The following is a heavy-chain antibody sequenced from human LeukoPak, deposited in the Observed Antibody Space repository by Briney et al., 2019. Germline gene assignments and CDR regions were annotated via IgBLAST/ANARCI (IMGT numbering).Heavy chain of an antibody. V-gene: IGHV3-11*06. CDR3: ARTRTVTAWYFDY. CDR1: GFTFSDYY. J-gene: IGHJ4*02. D-gene: IGHD4-17*01. CDR2: ISSSSSYT. Sequence: GGSLRLSCAASGFTFSDYYMSWIRQAPGKGLEWVSYISSSSSYTNYADSVKGRFTISRDNAKNSLYLQMNSLRAEDTAVYYCARTRTVTAWYFDYRGQGTLVTVSS.